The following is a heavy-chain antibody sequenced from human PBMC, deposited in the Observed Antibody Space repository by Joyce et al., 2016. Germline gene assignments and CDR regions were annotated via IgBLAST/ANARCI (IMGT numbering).Heavy chain of an antibody. Sequence: QVQLVQSGAEVKKPGASVKVSCKASGYTFTDYHIHWVRQAPGQQLDWMGWINPNSGGTNYAEKYQGWVTMTRERSSSTAYMEINRLKSNDTALYYCARDNYHSSAYGRGDCGMDVWGQGTTVIVSS. D-gene: IGHD3-22*01. V-gene: IGHV1-2*04. CDR3: ARDNYHSSAYGRGDCGMDV. J-gene: IGHJ6*02. CDR2: INPNSGGT. CDR1: GYTFTDYH.